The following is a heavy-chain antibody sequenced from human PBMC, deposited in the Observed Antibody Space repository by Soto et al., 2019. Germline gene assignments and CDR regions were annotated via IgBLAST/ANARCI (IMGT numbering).Heavy chain of an antibody. CDR2: IYYSGTT. Sequence: PSETLSLTCTVSGGSVSSGSYYWTWIRQPPGKGLEWLWYIYYSGTTNYNPPLKSRITISVDTSGNQFSLKLSSVTAADTAVYYCARVKMSTIVGFDFWGQGTLVTVSS. J-gene: IGHJ4*02. V-gene: IGHV4-61*01. CDR1: GGSVSSGSYY. D-gene: IGHD2-15*01. CDR3: ARVKMSTIVGFDF.